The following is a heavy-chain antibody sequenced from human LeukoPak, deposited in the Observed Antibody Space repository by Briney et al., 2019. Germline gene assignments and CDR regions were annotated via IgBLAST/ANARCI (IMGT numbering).Heavy chain of an antibody. D-gene: IGHD3-22*01. CDR1: GFTFSSYW. Sequence: QPGGSLRLSCAASGFTFSSYWMHWVRQVPGKGLVWVSRINSGGTTTNYADSVKGRFTISRDNAKNTLYLQMNSLRAEDTAAYYCGRETYTYDTSGPDHWGQGTLLTVSS. V-gene: IGHV3-74*01. J-gene: IGHJ4*02. CDR2: INSGGTTT. CDR3: GRETYTYDTSGPDH.